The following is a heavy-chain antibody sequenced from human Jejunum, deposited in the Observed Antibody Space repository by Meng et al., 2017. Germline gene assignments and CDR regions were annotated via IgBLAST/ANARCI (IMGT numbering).Heavy chain of an antibody. CDR1: GFTFSDYY. V-gene: IGHV3-11*01. Sequence: GESLKISCAASGFTFSDYYMSWIRQAPGKGLEWVSYISSSGSTIYYADSVKGRFTISRDNAKNSLYLQMDSLRAEGPAVYYCARTGRRGIVHYWGQGTLVTVSS. D-gene: IGHD3-16*02. CDR2: ISSSGSTI. J-gene: IGHJ4*02. CDR3: ARTGRRGIVHY.